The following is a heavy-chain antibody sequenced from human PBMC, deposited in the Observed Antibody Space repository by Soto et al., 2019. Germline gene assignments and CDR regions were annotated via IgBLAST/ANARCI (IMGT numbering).Heavy chain of an antibody. V-gene: IGHV4-59*01. CDR3: AREDPDASVGY. CDR1: GGSMSSYY. J-gene: IGHJ4*02. CDR2: ISYSGST. Sequence: SETLSLTCTVSGGSMSSYYWAWLRQSPGRGLEWIGYISYSGSTYYNPSLKSRVTISADTSKNQFSLRMNSMIAADTAVYYCAREDPDASVGYWGQGTLVTVSS. D-gene: IGHD2-15*01.